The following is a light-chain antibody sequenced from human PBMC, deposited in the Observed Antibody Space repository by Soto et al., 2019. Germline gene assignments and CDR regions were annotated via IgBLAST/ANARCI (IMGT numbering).Light chain of an antibody. Sequence: EIVLTQSPDTLSLSPVERATLFCRASQNVGTYVAWYQQKPGQSPRLLMFDASNRATGIPGRFSGSGSGTDFALTISTLEPEDFAVYYCHQRYNWPFTFGPGTKVDIK. CDR1: QNVGTY. CDR3: HQRYNWPFT. J-gene: IGKJ3*01. CDR2: DAS. V-gene: IGKV3-11*01.